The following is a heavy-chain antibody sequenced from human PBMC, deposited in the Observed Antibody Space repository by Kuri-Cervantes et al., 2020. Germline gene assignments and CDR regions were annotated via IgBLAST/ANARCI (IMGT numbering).Heavy chain of an antibody. D-gene: IGHD3-9*01. CDR1: GFTLSNHA. CDR2: ISFDGSNK. J-gene: IGHJ4*02. V-gene: IGHV3-30-3*01. CDR3: ARSFGDYDILTGYPL. Sequence: GGSLRLSCAASGFTLSNHAMNWVRQAAGKGLEWVALISFDGSNKYYVDSVKGRFTISRDNSKNTLYLQMNSLRAEDTAVYYCARSFGDYDILTGYPLWGQGTLVTVSS.